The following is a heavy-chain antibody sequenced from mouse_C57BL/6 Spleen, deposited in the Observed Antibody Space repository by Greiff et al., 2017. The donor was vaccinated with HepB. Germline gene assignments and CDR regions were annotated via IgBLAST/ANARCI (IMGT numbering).Heavy chain of an antibody. J-gene: IGHJ1*03. CDR1: GYTFTSYW. Sequence: QVQLQQPGAELVKPGASVKLSCKASGYTFTSYWMHWVKQRPGRGLEWIGRIDPNSGGTKYNEKFKSKATLTVDKPSSTAYMRLSSLTSEDSAVYYCARGDGSSYVHWYFDVWGTGTTVTVSS. CDR2: IDPNSGGT. D-gene: IGHD1-1*01. CDR3: ARGDGSSYVHWYFDV. V-gene: IGHV1-72*01.